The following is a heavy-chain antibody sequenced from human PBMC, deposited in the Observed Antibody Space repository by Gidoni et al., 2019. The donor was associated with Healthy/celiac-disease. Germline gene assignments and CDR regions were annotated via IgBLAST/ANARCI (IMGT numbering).Heavy chain of an antibody. J-gene: IGHJ5*02. CDR2: IYSGGST. Sequence: EVQLVESGGGLIQPGGSLRLSCAASGFTVSSNYVSWVRQAPGKGLEWVSVIYSGGSTYYADSVKGRFTISRDNSKNTLYLQMNSLRAEDTAVYYCARVTSYYDFWSGYSNWFDPWGQGTLVTVSS. CDR1: GFTVSSNY. CDR3: ARVTSYYDFWSGYSNWFDP. V-gene: IGHV3-53*01. D-gene: IGHD3-3*01.